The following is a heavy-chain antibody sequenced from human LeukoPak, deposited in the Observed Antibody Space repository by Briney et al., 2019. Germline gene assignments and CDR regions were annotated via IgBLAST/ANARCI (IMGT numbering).Heavy chain of an antibody. CDR1: GGSISSSSYY. V-gene: IGHV4-39*07. CDR3: ARGVYKVAGTGWGYFQH. D-gene: IGHD6-19*01. J-gene: IGHJ1*01. CDR2: IYYSGST. Sequence: SETLSLTCTVSGGSISSSSYYWGWIRQPPGKGLEWIGSIYYSGSTYYNPSLKSRVTISVDTSKNQFSLKLSSMTAADTAVYYCARGVYKVAGTGWGYFQHWGQGTLVTVSS.